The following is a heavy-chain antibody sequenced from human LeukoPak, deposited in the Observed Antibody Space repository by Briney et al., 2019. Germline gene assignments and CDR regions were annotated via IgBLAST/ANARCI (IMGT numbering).Heavy chain of an antibody. D-gene: IGHD1-1*01. CDR1: GFTFSSYG. CDR2: ISYDGSNK. Sequence: GGSLRLSCAASGFTFSSYGMPWVRQAPGKGLEWVAVISYDGSNKYYADSVKGRFTISRDNSKNTLYLQMNSLRAEDTAVYYCAKSKGTTGTTGVDYWGQGTLVTVSS. J-gene: IGHJ4*02. V-gene: IGHV3-30*18. CDR3: AKSKGTTGTTGVDY.